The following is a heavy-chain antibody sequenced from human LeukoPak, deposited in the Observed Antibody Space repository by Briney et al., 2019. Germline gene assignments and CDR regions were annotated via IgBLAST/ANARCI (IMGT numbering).Heavy chain of an antibody. V-gene: IGHV3-53*01. CDR2: VYSGGST. J-gene: IGHJ4*02. Sequence: GGSLRRSCAVSGFTVSTNYMNWVRQAPGKGLEWVSVVYSGGSTYYADSVKGRFTISRDNSKNTLYLQMSSLRAEDTAVYYCARGGYSSGWYRDSGQATLVTVSS. D-gene: IGHD6-19*01. CDR3: ARGGYSSGWYRD. CDR1: GFTVSTNY.